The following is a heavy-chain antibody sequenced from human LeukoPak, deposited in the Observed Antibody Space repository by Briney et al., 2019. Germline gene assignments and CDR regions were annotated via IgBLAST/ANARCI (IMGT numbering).Heavy chain of an antibody. CDR3: ARGTIRWLRLGDPDY. V-gene: IGHV3-21*01. J-gene: IGHJ4*02. CDR2: ISSSSSYI. Sequence: SGGSLRLSCAASGFTFSSYSMNWVRQAPGKGLEWVSSISSSSSYIYYADSVKGRFTISRDNAKNSLYLQMNSLRAEDTAVYYCARGTIRWLRLGDPDYWGQGTLVTVSS. D-gene: IGHD5-12*01. CDR1: GFTFSSYS.